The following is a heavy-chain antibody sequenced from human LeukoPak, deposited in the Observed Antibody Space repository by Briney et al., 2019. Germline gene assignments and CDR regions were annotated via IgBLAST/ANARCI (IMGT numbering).Heavy chain of an antibody. CDR1: GFTFSNYW. CDR2: ISGSGGST. CDR3: AKDLEWELPNRNY. J-gene: IGHJ4*02. V-gene: IGHV3-23*01. Sequence: GGSLRLSCAASGFTFSNYWMSWVRQAPGKGLEWVSAISGSGGSTYYADSVKGRFTISRDNSKNTLYLQMNSLRAEDTAVYYCAKDLEWELPNRNYWGQGTLVTVSS. D-gene: IGHD1-26*01.